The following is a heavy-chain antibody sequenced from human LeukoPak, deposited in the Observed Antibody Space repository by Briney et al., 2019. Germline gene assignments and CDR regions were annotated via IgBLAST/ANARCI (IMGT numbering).Heavy chain of an antibody. V-gene: IGHV4-38-2*02. D-gene: IGHD2-15*01. CDR3: ARSYCSGGSCHPYYFDY. J-gene: IGHJ4*02. CDR1: GYSISSDYY. CDR2: IYDSGST. Sequence: SETLFLTCTVSGYSISSDYYWGWIRQPPGKGLEWIGNIYDSGSTYYNPSLKSRVTISVDRSKNQFSLKLSSVTAADTAVYYCARSYCSGGSCHPYYFDYWGQGTLVTVSS.